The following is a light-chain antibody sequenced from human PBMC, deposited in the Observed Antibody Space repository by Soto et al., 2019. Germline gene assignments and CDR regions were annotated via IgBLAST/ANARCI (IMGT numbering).Light chain of an antibody. CDR1: QSISSW. V-gene: IGKV1-5*01. Sequence: DRVTITCRASQSISSWLAWYQQKPGKAPKLLIYDASSLESGVPSRFSGSGSGTEFTLTISSLQPDDFATYYCQQYNSYAGTFGQGTKVEIK. CDR3: QQYNSYAGT. J-gene: IGKJ1*01. CDR2: DAS.